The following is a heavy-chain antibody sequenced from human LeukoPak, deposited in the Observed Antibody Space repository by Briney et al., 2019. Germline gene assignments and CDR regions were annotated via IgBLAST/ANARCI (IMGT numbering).Heavy chain of an antibody. CDR3: AGQTYYYDSSTPS. J-gene: IGHJ1*01. D-gene: IGHD3-22*01. CDR2: IYTSGST. Sequence: PSETLSLTCTVSGGSISSYYWSWIRQPAGKGLEWIGRIYTSGSTNYNPSLKSRVTISVDTSKNQFSLKLSSVTAADTAVYYCAGQTYYYDSSTPSWGQGTLVTVSS. V-gene: IGHV4-4*07. CDR1: GGSISSYY.